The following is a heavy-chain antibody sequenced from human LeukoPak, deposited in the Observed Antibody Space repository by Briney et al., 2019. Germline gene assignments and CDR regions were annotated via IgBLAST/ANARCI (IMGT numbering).Heavy chain of an antibody. CDR1: GFTSSSYA. D-gene: IGHD3-10*01. CDR2: ISGSGGST. J-gene: IGHJ3*02. CDR3: ARATMVRGVIIRANAFDI. V-gene: IGHV3-23*01. Sequence: GGSLRLSCAASGFTSSSYAMSWVRQAPGKGLEWVSAISGSGGSTYYADSVKGRFTISRDNAKNTLYLQMNSLRAEDTAVYYCARATMVRGVIIRANAFDIWGQGTMVTVSS.